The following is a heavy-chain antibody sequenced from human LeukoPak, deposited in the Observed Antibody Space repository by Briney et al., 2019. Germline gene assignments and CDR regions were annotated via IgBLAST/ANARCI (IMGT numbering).Heavy chain of an antibody. V-gene: IGHV3-66*01. D-gene: IGHD3-10*01. Sequence: GGSLRLSCTASGFTFGDYGMSWFRQAPGKGLEWVSVIYSGGSTYYADSVKGRFTISRDNSKNTLYLQMNSLRAEDTAVYYCAREFTMVRGVMAYWGQGTLVTVSS. CDR3: AREFTMVRGVMAY. CDR1: GFTFGDYG. J-gene: IGHJ4*02. CDR2: IYSGGST.